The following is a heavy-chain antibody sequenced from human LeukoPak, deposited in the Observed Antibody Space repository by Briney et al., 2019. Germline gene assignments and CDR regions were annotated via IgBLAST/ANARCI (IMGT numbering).Heavy chain of an antibody. CDR1: GFTFSTYA. Sequence: VQPGGSLRLSCAASGFTFSTYAMSWVRQAPGKGLEWVSGIGASGGSTYYADSVKGRFTISRDNSKNTLYLQMNSLRTEDTAVYYCAKAEGYDILTGLDYWGQGTLVTVSS. J-gene: IGHJ4*02. D-gene: IGHD3-9*01. V-gene: IGHV3-23*01. CDR2: IGASGGST. CDR3: AKAEGYDILTGLDY.